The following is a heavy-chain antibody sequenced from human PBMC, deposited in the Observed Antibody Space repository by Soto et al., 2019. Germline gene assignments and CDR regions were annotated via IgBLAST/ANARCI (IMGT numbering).Heavy chain of an antibody. D-gene: IGHD3-22*01. CDR3: ARGQLVNPGYYYGMDI. J-gene: IGHJ6*02. V-gene: IGHV3-33*01. CDR2: LSYDGSEK. Sequence: QVQLVESGGGMVQPGRSLRLSCAASGFPFRDYAFHWVRQPPGKGLEWVAVLSYDGSEKYYGDSVKGRFTISRDNAKNMLYLQLSSLRAEDTAVYYCARGQLVNPGYYYGMDIWGQGTTVTVSS. CDR1: GFPFRDYA.